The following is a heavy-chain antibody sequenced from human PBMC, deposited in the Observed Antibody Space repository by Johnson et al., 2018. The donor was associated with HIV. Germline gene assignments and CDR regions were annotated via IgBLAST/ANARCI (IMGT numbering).Heavy chain of an antibody. Sequence: QVQLVESGGGVVQPGRSLRLSCAASGFSFNSYAMHWVRQAPGEGLEWVAGISYDGSNKYYADSVKGRFTISRDNSKNTLNLQMNSLRAEDTAVYYCARQYYGSGTDAFDIWGQGTMVTVSS. V-gene: IGHV3-30*04. CDR1: GFSFNSYA. D-gene: IGHD3-10*01. CDR3: ARQYYGSGTDAFDI. CDR2: ISYDGSNK. J-gene: IGHJ3*02.